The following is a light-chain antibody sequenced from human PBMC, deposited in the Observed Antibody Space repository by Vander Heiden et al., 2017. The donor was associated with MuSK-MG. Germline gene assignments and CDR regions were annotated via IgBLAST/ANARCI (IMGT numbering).Light chain of an antibody. J-gene: IGLJ2*01. CDR2: GNT. Sequence: QSVLTQPPSVSAAPGQRVTISCTGSTSNIGAGYDVHWYQQLPGTAPKLLIYGNTNRPSGVPDRFSGSKSDTSGTLAITGLQAEDEADYYCQSYDTSLSGSVVFGGGTKRTVL. V-gene: IGLV1-40*01. CDR1: TSNIGAGYD. CDR3: QSYDTSLSGSVV.